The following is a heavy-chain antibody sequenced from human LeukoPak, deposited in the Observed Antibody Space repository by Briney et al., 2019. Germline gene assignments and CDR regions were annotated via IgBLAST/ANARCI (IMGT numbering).Heavy chain of an antibody. D-gene: IGHD1-26*01. Sequence: PSETLSLTCAVSGGSINSASWSWIRQPPGKGLEWVGYILHGGGTYSNPSLKSRVIISVDRSKNQFSLKLTSVTAADTAIYYCARSLFRGSGSWKGWFDPLGPGTLVSVSS. CDR3: ARSLFRGSGSWKGWFDP. V-gene: IGHV4-30-2*01. CDR2: ILHGGGT. CDR1: GGSINSAS. J-gene: IGHJ5*02.